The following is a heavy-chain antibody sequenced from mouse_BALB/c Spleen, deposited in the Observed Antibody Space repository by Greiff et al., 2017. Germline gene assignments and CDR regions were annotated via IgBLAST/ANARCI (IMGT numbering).Heavy chain of an antibody. J-gene: IGHJ2*01. V-gene: IGHV6-6*02. CDR2: IRLKSNNYAT. CDR3: TGTVVETFDY. Sequence: LQQSGGGLVQPGGSMKLSCVASGFTFSNYWMNWVRQSPEKGLEWVAEIRLKSNNYATHYAESVKGRFTISRDDSKSSVYLQMNNLRAEDTGIYYCTGTVVETFDYWGQGTTLTVSS. D-gene: IGHD1-1*01. CDR1: GFTFSNYW.